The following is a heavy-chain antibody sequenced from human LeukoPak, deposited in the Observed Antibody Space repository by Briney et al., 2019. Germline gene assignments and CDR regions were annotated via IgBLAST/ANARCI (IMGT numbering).Heavy chain of an antibody. D-gene: IGHD3-22*01. CDR2: INSDGSST. CDR1: VFTFSSYW. CDR3: ARGYDSSGYYWRLDY. V-gene: IGHV3-74*01. J-gene: IGHJ4*02. Sequence: GGSLRLSCAASVFTFSSYWVHWVRQAPGKGLVWVSRINSDGSSTTYADSVKGRFTISRDNAKNTLYLQMNSLRAEDTAVYYCARGYDSSGYYWRLDYWGQGTLVTVSS.